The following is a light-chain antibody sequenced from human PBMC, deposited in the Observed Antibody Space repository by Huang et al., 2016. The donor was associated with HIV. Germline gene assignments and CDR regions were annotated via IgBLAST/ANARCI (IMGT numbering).Light chain of an antibody. CDR3: QQRNNWPPFT. V-gene: IGKV3-11*01. J-gene: IGKJ3*01. Sequence: EIVLTQSPATLSLSPGERATLSCRASHSVSNYLAWYQQRPGRAPRLLIYDASNRATGIPARFSGSGSGTDFTLTISSLEPEDFAVYYCQQRNNWPPFTFGPGTKVDMK. CDR2: DAS. CDR1: HSVSNY.